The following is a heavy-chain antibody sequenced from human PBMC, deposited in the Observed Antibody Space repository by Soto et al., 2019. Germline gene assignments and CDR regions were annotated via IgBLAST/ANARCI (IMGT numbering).Heavy chain of an antibody. V-gene: IGHV3-23*01. J-gene: IGHJ4*02. Sequence: EGSLRLPCAAGGITFTPYAKRWFRQAPGKGLEWVSAITGSGDNTFYANSVKGRFSVSKDISKNTLYLQMYSLRADDTALYYGVKGERTNASLHSGPGTLHTVS. CDR1: GITFTPYA. CDR3: VKGERTNASLH. D-gene: IGHD1-26*01. CDR2: ITGSGDNT.